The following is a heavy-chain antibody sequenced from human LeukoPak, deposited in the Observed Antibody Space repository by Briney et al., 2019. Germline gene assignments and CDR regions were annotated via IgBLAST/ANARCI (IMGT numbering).Heavy chain of an antibody. CDR3: ARGSRWFGELLR. CDR1: GYTFTSYD. Sequence: GASGKVTCKASGYTFTSYDINWGRQATGQGLEWRGWMNPNSGNTGYAQEFQGRVTITRNTSIRTAYMELRSLRSEDTAVYYCARGSRWFGELLRWGPGTLVTASS. J-gene: IGHJ4*02. V-gene: IGHV1-8*03. D-gene: IGHD3-10*01. CDR2: MNPNSGNT.